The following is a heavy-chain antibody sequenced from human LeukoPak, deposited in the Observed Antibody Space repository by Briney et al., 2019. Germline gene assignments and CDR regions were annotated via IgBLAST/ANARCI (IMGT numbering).Heavy chain of an antibody. CDR2: VSGSGGST. J-gene: IGHJ4*02. V-gene: IGHV3-23*01. Sequence: GGSLRLSCAASGFTFSSYAMSWVRQAPGKGLEWVSSVSGSGGSTYYADSVKGRFTISGDNSKSTLFLQMNSLRAEDTAVYYCAESSYYDSSGYYREYYFDYWGQGTLVTVSS. D-gene: IGHD3-22*01. CDR3: AESSYYDSSGYYREYYFDY. CDR1: GFTFSSYA.